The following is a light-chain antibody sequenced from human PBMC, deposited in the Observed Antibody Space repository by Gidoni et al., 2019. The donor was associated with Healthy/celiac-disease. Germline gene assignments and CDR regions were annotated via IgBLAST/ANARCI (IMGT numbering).Light chain of an antibody. CDR3: QSYDSSLSGSRDVV. CDR1: SSNIGAGYD. V-gene: IGLV1-40*01. CDR2: GNS. J-gene: IGLJ2*01. Sequence: QSVLTQPPSVSGAPGQRVTISCTGSSSNIGAGYDVHWYQQLPGTAPKLLIYGNSNRPSGVPDRFSGSKSGTSASLASTGRQAEDEADYYCQSYDSSLSGSRDVVFGGGTKLTVL.